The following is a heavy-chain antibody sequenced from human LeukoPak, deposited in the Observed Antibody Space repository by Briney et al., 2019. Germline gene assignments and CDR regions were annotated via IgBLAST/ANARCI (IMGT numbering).Heavy chain of an antibody. Sequence: GGSLRLSCAVSGFTVSDYHMNWVRQAPGKGLEWVSSISISSTYIYYADSVKGRFTISRDNAKNSLYLQMNSLRAEDTAVYYCARDLGYCSGGSCYEVDYWGQGTLVTVSS. D-gene: IGHD2-15*01. CDR1: GFTVSDYH. CDR3: ARDLGYCSGGSCYEVDY. CDR2: ISISSTYI. V-gene: IGHV3-21*01. J-gene: IGHJ4*02.